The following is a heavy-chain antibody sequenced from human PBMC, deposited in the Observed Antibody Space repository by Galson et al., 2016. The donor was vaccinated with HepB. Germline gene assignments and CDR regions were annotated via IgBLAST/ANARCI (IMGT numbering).Heavy chain of an antibody. CDR3: AGSYSGRKRASDI. V-gene: IGHV3-23*01. J-gene: IGHJ3*02. CDR1: GFTFTSFA. D-gene: IGHD1-26*01. CDR2: ISGDGGST. Sequence: SLRLSCAASGFTFTSFAMNWFRQAPGKGLEWVSGISGDGGSTYFADSVKGRFTISRDNSKNTVDLQMNSLGAADTAVYYCAGSYSGRKRASDIWGQGTMVTVA.